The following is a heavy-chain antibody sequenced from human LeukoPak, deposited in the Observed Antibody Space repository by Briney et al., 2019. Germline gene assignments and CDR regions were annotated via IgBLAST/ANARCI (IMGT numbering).Heavy chain of an antibody. CDR3: AKEYAGSHYYFYYMDV. Sequence: GSLRLSCAASGFTFSNYGMHWVRQAPGKGLEWVAFIRYDGSDKYYADSVKGRLTISRDNSKKTLYLQMNSLRAEDTAVYYCAKEYAGSHYYFYYMDVWGKGTTVTVSS. J-gene: IGHJ6*03. CDR2: IRYDGSDK. V-gene: IGHV3-30*02. CDR1: GFTFSNYG.